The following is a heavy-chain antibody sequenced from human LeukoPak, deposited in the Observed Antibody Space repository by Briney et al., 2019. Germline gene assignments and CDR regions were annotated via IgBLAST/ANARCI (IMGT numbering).Heavy chain of an antibody. CDR3: ARDGWFGDYNWFDA. D-gene: IGHD3-10*01. V-gene: IGHV3-48*01. Sequence: PGESLRLSCAASGFTFSSYSMNWVRQAPGKGLEWVSYISSASNTIYYADSVKGRFTISRDNAKNALKLQMNSLRVDDTAMYYCARDGWFGDYNWFDAWGQGTLVTVS. J-gene: IGHJ5*02. CDR2: ISSASNTI. CDR1: GFTFSSYS.